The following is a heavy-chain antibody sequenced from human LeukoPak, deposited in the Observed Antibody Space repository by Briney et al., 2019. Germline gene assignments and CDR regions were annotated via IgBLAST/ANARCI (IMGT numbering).Heavy chain of an antibody. D-gene: IGHD6-19*01. Sequence: PSETLSLTCTVSGGSASFDYWSWIRQPPGKGLEWVGSIHHSGSSNYNSSLKSRVTLSLDTSKNQFSLRLSSVTVADTAVYYCARYSSGWAYYYYYYMDVWGKGTTVTISS. CDR3: ARYSSGWAYYYYYYMDV. J-gene: IGHJ6*03. V-gene: IGHV4-59*02. CDR1: GGSASFDY. CDR2: IHHSGSS.